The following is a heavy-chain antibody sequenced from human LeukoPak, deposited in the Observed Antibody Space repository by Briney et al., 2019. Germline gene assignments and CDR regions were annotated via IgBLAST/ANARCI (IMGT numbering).Heavy chain of an antibody. CDR3: AAHYYYYMDV. Sequence: GGSLRLSCAASGFTFSSYWMTWVRQAPGKGLEWVSYISSSGSTIYYADSVKGRFTISRDNAKNSLYLQMNSLRAEDTAVYYCAAHYYYYMDVWGKGTTVTISS. CDR1: GFTFSSYW. J-gene: IGHJ6*03. V-gene: IGHV3-48*03. CDR2: ISSSGSTI.